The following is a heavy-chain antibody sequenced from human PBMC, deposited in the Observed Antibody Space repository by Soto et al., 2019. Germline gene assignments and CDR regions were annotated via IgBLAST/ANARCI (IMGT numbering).Heavy chain of an antibody. V-gene: IGHV6-1*01. CDR2: TYYRSKWYN. J-gene: IGHJ4*02. CDR1: GDSVSSNSAA. Sequence: PAQTLSLTCVISGDSVSSNSAARNWIRQSPSRGLEWLGRTYYRSKWYNDYAVSVKSRITINPDTSKNQFSLQLSSVTPEDTAVYYCAREDWNDRLAFDYWGQGTLVTVSS. CDR3: AREDWNDRLAFDY. D-gene: IGHD1-1*01.